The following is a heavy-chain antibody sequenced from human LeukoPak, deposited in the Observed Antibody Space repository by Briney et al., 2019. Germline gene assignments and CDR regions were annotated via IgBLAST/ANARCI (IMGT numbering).Heavy chain of an antibody. V-gene: IGHV3-7*01. D-gene: IGHD7-27*01. J-gene: IGHJ4*02. CDR1: GFTFSNYW. CDR2: INQDGGET. Sequence: GGSLRLSCAASGFTFSNYWMSWVRQAPGKGLEWVANINQDGGETYYVDSVEGRFTISRDNGKKSLYLQMNSLRAEDTAVYYCARANWGSVDYWGQGTLVTVSS. CDR3: ARANWGSVDY.